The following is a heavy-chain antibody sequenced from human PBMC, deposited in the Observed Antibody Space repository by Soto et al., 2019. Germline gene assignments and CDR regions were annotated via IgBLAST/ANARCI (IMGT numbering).Heavy chain of an antibody. CDR1: AFTFSNYS. V-gene: IGHV3-23*01. D-gene: IGHD3-22*01. Sequence: PRVSPRLSFAAPAFTFSNYSMSWVRQAPGKGLEWVSAISYGGGTTYYADSVKGRFTISRDNSKNTLYLQMNSLRAEDTAVYYCAKNPGYYYDSTGYHFDYWGQGT. J-gene: IGHJ4*02. CDR2: ISYGGGTT. CDR3: AKNPGYYYDSTGYHFDY.